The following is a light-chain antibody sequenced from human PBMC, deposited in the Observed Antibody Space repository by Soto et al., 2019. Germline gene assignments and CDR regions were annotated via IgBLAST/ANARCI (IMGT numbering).Light chain of an antibody. Sequence: DIQMTQSPSSLSASVGDRVTITCQASQGIKNYLNWYQQKSGKAPKLLIYDASDLETGVPSRFSGSGSGTDFTFTINSLQPEDIATYYCHQYDNLPLTFGGGTKVDIK. V-gene: IGKV1-33*01. CDR1: QGIKNY. CDR2: DAS. J-gene: IGKJ4*01. CDR3: HQYDNLPLT.